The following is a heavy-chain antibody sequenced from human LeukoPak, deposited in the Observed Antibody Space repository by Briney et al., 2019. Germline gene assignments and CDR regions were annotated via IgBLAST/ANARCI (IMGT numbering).Heavy chain of an antibody. J-gene: IGHJ4*02. D-gene: IGHD3-10*01. Sequence: SERDSPTCPVSGGSISSSSYYWAWIRQPPGKGLEWIGSIYFSGITYYNPSLKSRVTISMDRSKDQFSLKLSSVTAADTAVYYCARIDLGFGESRRPRIEVFDYWGAGKPWS. CDR1: GGSISSSSYY. CDR3: ARIDLGFGESRRPRIEVFDY. CDR2: IYFSGIT. V-gene: IGHV4-39*01.